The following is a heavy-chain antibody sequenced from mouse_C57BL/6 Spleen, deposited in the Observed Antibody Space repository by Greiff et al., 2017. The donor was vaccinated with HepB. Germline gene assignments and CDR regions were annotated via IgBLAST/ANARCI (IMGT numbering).Heavy chain of an antibody. J-gene: IGHJ4*01. Sequence: EVKVEESGGGLVQPGGSMKLSCVASGFTFSNYWMNWVRQSPEKGLEWVAQIRLKSDNYATHYAESVKGRFTISRDDSKSSVYLQMNNLRAEDTGIYYCTAYYSNSYYAMDYWGQGTSVTVSS. CDR1: GFTFSNYW. D-gene: IGHD2-5*01. CDR2: IRLKSDNYAT. CDR3: TAYYSNSYYAMDY. V-gene: IGHV6-3*01.